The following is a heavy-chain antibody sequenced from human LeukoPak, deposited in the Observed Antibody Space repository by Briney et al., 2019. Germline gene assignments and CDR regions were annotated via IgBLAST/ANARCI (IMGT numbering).Heavy chain of an antibody. V-gene: IGHV4-34*01. D-gene: IGHD5-12*01. CDR3: AERGYSGYDGVVFDY. J-gene: IGHJ4*02. CDR2: INHSGST. CDR1: GGSFSGYY. Sequence: SETLSLTCAVYGGSFSGYYWSWIRQPPGKGLEWIGEINHSGSTNYNPSLKSRVTISVDTSKNQFSLKLSSVTAADTAVYYCAERGYSGYDGVVFDYWGQGTLVTVSS.